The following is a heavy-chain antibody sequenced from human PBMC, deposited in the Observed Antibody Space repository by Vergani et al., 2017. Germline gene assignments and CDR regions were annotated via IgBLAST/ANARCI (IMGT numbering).Heavy chain of an antibody. CDR3: ARVRRATLFSPSIAAAGAYFDY. CDR1: GYTFTGYY. J-gene: IGHJ4*02. D-gene: IGHD6-13*01. V-gene: IGHV1-2*02. CDR2: INPNSGGT. Sequence: QVQLVQSGAEVKKPGASVKVSCKASGYTFTGYYMHWVRQAPGQGLEWMGWINPNSGGTNYAQKFQGRVTMTRDTSSGTAYMELGRLRSDDTAVYYCARVRRATLFSPSIAAAGAYFDYGGQGTLVTVSS.